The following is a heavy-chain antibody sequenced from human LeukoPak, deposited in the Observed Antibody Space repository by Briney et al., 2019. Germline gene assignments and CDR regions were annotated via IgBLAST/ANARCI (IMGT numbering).Heavy chain of an antibody. CDR1: GGTFSSYA. D-gene: IGHD5-18*01. Sequence: ASVKVSCKASGGTFSSYAISWVRQAPGQGLEWMGWISAYNGNTNYAQKLQGRVTMTTDTSTSTAYMELRSLRSDDTAVYYCARTIVDTAMVPQLYYFDYWGQGTLVTVSS. J-gene: IGHJ4*02. CDR2: ISAYNGNT. V-gene: IGHV1-18*01. CDR3: ARTIVDTAMVPQLYYFDY.